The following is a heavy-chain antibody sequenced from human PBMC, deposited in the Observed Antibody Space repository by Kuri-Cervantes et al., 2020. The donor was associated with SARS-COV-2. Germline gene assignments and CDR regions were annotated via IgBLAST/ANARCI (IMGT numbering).Heavy chain of an antibody. CDR1: GFTFSSYG. CDR3: ARGGTDFRSGYSEDLGY. Sequence: GESLKISCAASGFTFSSYGMNWVRQAPGKGLEWVSSISSSSSYIYYADSVKGRFTISRGDTKNSLYLQMNSLRAEDTAVYYCARGGTDFRSGYSEDLGYWGQGTLVTVSS. V-gene: IGHV3-21*01. CDR2: ISSSSSYI. J-gene: IGHJ4*02. D-gene: IGHD3-3*01.